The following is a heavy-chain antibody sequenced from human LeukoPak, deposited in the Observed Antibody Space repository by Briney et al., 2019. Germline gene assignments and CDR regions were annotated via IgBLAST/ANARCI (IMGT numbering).Heavy chain of an antibody. J-gene: IGHJ4*02. CDR2: MNPNSGNT. D-gene: IGHD6-13*01. CDR3: ARGRRIAAAVFFY. CDR1: GYXFTSYD. V-gene: IGHV1-8*01. Sequence: CXXXGYXFTSYDXNWVXQATGQGXXGXXWMNPNSGNTGYAQKFQGRVTMTRNTSISTAYMELSSLRSEDTAVYYRARGRRIAAAVFFYWGQGTLVTVSS.